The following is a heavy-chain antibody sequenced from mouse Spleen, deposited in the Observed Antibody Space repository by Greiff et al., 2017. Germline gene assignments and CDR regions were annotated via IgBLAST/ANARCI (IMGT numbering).Heavy chain of an antibody. CDR2: ISSGGST. J-gene: IGHJ2*01. D-gene: IGHD2-1*01. CDR3: ARIYYGNWDY. CDR1: GFTFSSYA. Sequence: EVKLQESGGGLVKPGGSLKLSCAASGFTFSSYAMSWVRQTPEKRLEWVASISSGGSTYYPDSVKGRFTISRDNARNILYLQMSSLRSEDTAMYYCARIYYGNWDYWGQGTTLTVSS. V-gene: IGHV5-6-5*01.